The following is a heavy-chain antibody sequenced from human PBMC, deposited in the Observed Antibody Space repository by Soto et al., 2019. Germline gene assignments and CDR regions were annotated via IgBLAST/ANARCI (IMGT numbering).Heavy chain of an antibody. V-gene: IGHV3-30*04. D-gene: IGHD3-10*01. J-gene: IGHJ3*01. Sequence: QEQLVESGGGVVQPGTSLRLSCTASGFSFSTYAMYWVRQAPGKGLEWVAITSYDGSNAQYADSVKGRFTVARDNSKNTLYLQMHSLTAEDTAVYYCARDGGGFGELLLNSYDAFDLWGQGKLVTVSS. CDR1: GFSFSTYA. CDR2: TSYDGSNA. CDR3: ARDGGGFGELLLNSYDAFDL.